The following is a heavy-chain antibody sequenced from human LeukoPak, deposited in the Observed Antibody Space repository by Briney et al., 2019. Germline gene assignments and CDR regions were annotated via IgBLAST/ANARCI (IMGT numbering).Heavy chain of an antibody. CDR3: AKDGNDILTGYYSIGEYYFDY. V-gene: IGHV3-23*01. Sequence: PGGSLRLSCAASGFTFSSYAMSWVRQAPGKGLEWVSAISGSGGSTYYADSVKGRFTISRDNSKNTLYLQMNSLRAEDTAVYYCAKDGNDILTGYYSIGEYYFDYWGQGTLVTVSS. CDR2: ISGSGGST. CDR1: GFTFSSYA. J-gene: IGHJ4*02. D-gene: IGHD3-9*01.